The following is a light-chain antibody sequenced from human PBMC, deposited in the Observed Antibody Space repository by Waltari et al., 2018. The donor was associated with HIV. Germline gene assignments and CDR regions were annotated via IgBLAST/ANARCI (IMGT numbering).Light chain of an antibody. CDR2: DTS. Sequence: QAVVTQEPSLTVSPGGTVTLTCASSTGAVTSGHYPYWFQQKPGQAPRALIFDTSNKHSGTPARFSGSLLGGKAALTLSGAQPEDEADYYCLLSYTNARVFGGGTKLTVL. CDR3: LLSYTNARV. J-gene: IGLJ2*01. CDR1: TGAVTSGHY. V-gene: IGLV7-46*01.